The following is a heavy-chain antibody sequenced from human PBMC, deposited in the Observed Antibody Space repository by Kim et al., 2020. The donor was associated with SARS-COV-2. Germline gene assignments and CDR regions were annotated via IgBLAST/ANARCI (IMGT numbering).Heavy chain of an antibody. CDR2: IYWDDDK. J-gene: IGHJ4*02. Sequence: SGPTLVKPTQTLTLTCTFSGFSLSTNGVGVGWIRQPPGKALEWLALIYWDDDKRYSPSLKNRLTITKDTSKNQVVLTMTNMDPVDTATYYCAHTYYYDSSSFYYGDYWGQGTLVTVSS. D-gene: IGHD3-22*01. V-gene: IGHV2-5*02. CDR3: AHTYYYDSSSFYYGDY. CDR1: GFSLSTNGVG.